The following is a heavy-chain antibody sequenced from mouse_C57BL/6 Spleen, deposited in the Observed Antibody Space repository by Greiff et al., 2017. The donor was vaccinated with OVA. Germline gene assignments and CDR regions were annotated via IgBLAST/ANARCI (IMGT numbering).Heavy chain of an antibody. J-gene: IGHJ4*01. D-gene: IGHD2-3*01. CDR3: ARRAGGYYRAMDY. CDR2: IYWDDDK. CDR1: GFSLSTSGMG. Sequence: QVQLKESGPGILQSSQTLSLTCSFSGFSLSTSGMGVSWIRQPSGKGLEWLAHIYWDDDKRYNPSLKSRLTISKDTSRNQVFLKITSVDTADTATYYCARRAGGYYRAMDYWGQGTSVTVSS. V-gene: IGHV8-12*01.